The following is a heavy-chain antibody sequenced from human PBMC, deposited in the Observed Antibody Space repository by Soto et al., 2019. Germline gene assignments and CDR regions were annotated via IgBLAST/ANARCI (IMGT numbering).Heavy chain of an antibody. CDR1: GFTFSNAW. Sequence: EVQLVESGGGLVKPGGSLRLSCAASGFTFSNAWMNWVRQAPGKGLEWVGRIKSKTDGGTTDYAAPVKGRFTISRDDSKNPLDLQMTSLKTEDTAVYYCTTIAAAGTVRFDPWGQGTLVTVSS. D-gene: IGHD6-13*01. CDR3: TTIAAAGTVRFDP. J-gene: IGHJ5*02. CDR2: IKSKTDGGTT. V-gene: IGHV3-15*07.